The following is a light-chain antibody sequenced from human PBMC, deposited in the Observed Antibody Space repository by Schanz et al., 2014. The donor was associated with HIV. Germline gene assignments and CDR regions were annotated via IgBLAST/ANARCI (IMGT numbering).Light chain of an antibody. Sequence: QSALTQPASLSGSPGQSITISCTGTSIDVGGYDYVSWYQKHPDKAPRLIIYDVSNRPSGVSSRFSGSKSGNTASLTISGLQAEDEAEYYCGSYTFASPPYVFGSGTKLTVL. CDR2: DVS. CDR1: SIDVGGYDY. CDR3: GSYTFASPPYV. J-gene: IGLJ6*01. V-gene: IGLV2-14*03.